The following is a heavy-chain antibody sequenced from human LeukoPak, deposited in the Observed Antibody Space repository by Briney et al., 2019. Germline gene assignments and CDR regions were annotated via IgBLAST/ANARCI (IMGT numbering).Heavy chain of an antibody. Sequence: GASVKVSCKASGYTFTSYNIVWVRQAPGQGLEWMGWISGYNGHTNYARRLQGRVTMTTDTSTSTAYLELRSLRSDDTAVFYCARRWTTMTDHYFDCWGQGTLVTVSS. D-gene: IGHD4-17*01. J-gene: IGHJ4*02. CDR1: GYTFTSYN. CDR2: ISGYNGHT. CDR3: ARRWTTMTDHYFDC. V-gene: IGHV1-18*04.